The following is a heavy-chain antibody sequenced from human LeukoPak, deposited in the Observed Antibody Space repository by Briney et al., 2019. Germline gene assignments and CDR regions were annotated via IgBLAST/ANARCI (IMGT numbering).Heavy chain of an antibody. D-gene: IGHD1-26*01. CDR3: AKDPLTWELMEQDYFDY. CDR2: ISGSSGST. Sequence: GGSLRLSCAASGFTFSSYAMSWVRQAPGKGLEWVSAISGSSGSTYYADSVKGRFTISRDNSKNTLYLQMNSLRAEDTAVYYCAKDPLTWELMEQDYFDYWGQGTLVTVSS. V-gene: IGHV3-23*01. CDR1: GFTFSSYA. J-gene: IGHJ4*02.